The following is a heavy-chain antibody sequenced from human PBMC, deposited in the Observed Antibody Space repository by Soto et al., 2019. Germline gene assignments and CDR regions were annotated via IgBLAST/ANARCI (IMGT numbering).Heavy chain of an antibody. CDR3: AKDQYGDYVGDAFDI. D-gene: IGHD4-17*01. Sequence: GGSLRLSCAASGFTFSSYAMSWVRQAPGKGLEWVSAISGSGGSTYYADSVKGRFTMSRDNSKNTLYLQMNSLRAEDTAVYYCAKDQYGDYVGDAFDIWGQGTMVTVSS. V-gene: IGHV3-23*01. J-gene: IGHJ3*02. CDR1: GFTFSSYA. CDR2: ISGSGGST.